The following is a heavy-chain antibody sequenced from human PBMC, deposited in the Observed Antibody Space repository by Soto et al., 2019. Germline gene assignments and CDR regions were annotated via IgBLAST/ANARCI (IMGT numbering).Heavy chain of an antibody. CDR1: GFTFSSHG. J-gene: IGHJ4*02. CDR2: ISHDGSGK. D-gene: IGHD3-10*01. Sequence: QVQLVESGGGVVQPGRSLRLSCAASGFTFSSHGMHWVRQVPGKGLERVAVISHDGSGKYYTDSVQGRFTISRDNSKNTLYLQMTSLRVEDTAVYYCAKDLRPLIIWFGERWGQGTLVTVSS. CDR3: AKDLRPLIIWFGER. V-gene: IGHV3-30*18.